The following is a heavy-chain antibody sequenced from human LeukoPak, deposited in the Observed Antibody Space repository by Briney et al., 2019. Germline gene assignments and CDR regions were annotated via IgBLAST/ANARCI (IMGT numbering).Heavy chain of an antibody. CDR2: MNPNSGNT. V-gene: IGHV1-8*01. D-gene: IGHD3-9*01. Sequence: GASVKVSCKASGYTFTSYDINWVRQATGQGLEWMGWMNPNSGNTGYAQKFQGRVTMTRNTSISTAYMELSSLRSEDTAVYYCARDKAGLRYFHWLAGYYYGMDVWGQGSTVTVSS. J-gene: IGHJ6*02. CDR1: GYTFTSYD. CDR3: ARDKAGLRYFHWLAGYYYGMDV.